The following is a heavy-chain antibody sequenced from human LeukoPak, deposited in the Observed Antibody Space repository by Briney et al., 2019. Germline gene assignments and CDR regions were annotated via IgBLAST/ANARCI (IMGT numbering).Heavy chain of an antibody. CDR3: ARDDNYGIFVNVDY. CDR1: GYSFIPYG. Sequence: ASVKVSCKTSGYSFIPYGISWVRQAPGQGPEWMGWISTSTGDTKYTQKFQGRVTLTTDTSTSTAYMELSSLRSDDTAVYYCARDDNYGIFVNVDYWGQGTLVTVSS. CDR2: ISTSTGDT. V-gene: IGHV1-18*01. J-gene: IGHJ4*02. D-gene: IGHD4-11*01.